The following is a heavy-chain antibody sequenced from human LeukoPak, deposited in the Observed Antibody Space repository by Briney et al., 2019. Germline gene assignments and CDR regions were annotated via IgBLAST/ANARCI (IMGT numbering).Heavy chain of an antibody. V-gene: IGHV3-11*01. CDR3: ARKASATPDV. D-gene: IGHD2-15*01. CDR1: GFSFCGHY. CDR2: ITNSGDFD. Sequence: GGSLRLSCSASGFSFCGHYMSWIRQAPGKGLEWISYITNSGDFDNYADSVKGRLTIARANAKNSLYLQMNSLRAEDTAVYYCARKASATPDVWGQGTVVTVS. J-gene: IGHJ4*02.